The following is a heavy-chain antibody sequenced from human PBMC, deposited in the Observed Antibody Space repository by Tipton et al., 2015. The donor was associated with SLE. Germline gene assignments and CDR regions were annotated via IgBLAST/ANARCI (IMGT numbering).Heavy chain of an antibody. Sequence: TLSLTCTVSGVSISDHYWTWIRQPPGKGLERLAYVFYSGSSNFNRAHYNPSLMGRVTISVDTSKNQFSLHLTSVTSADTAVYYCATYFYDATGYQSVDDWGQGALVTVSS. J-gene: IGHJ4*02. CDR1: GVSISDHY. V-gene: IGHV4-59*11. CDR3: ATYFYDATGYQSVDD. CDR2: VFYSGSS. D-gene: IGHD3-22*01.